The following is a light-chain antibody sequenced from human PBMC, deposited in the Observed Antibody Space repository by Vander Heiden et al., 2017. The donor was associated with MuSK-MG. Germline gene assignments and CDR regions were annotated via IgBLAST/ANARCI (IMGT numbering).Light chain of an antibody. CDR3: PQYRRS. V-gene: IGKV3-20*01. CDR2: GAS. J-gene: IGKJ1*01. CDR1: QSLSSSY. Sequence: EIVLTQSPGTLSLSPGERATLSCKASQSLSSSYLAWDQQKPGQAPRLLIYGASTRATGIPDRFSGSGSGTDLILTISRLETEDFAVYCCPQYRRSFGQGSKEEIK.